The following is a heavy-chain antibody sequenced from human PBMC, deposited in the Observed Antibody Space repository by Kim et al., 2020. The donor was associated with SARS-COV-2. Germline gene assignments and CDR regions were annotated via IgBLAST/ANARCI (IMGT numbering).Heavy chain of an antibody. J-gene: IGHJ4*02. D-gene: IGHD6-19*01. Sequence: GGTTEYAASVKGRFTISRDDSKSIAYLQMNSLKNEDTAVYYCTREDSSGWDWGQGTLVTVSP. CDR3: TREDSSGWD. CDR2: GGTT. V-gene: IGHV3-49*02.